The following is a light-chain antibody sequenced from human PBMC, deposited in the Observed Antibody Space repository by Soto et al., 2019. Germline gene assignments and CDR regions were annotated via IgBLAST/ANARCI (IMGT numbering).Light chain of an antibody. Sequence: EIVLTQSPDTLSLSPGERATLSCRASQSVSSSYLAWYQHKPGQAPRLLIYGASSRATGIPDRFSGSGSGTDFSLIIYKLEPEVFSLYSCQIYGSSPLFTFVPGTKVDIK. CDR2: GAS. CDR1: QSVSSSY. CDR3: QIYGSSPLFT. V-gene: IGKV3-20*01. J-gene: IGKJ3*01.